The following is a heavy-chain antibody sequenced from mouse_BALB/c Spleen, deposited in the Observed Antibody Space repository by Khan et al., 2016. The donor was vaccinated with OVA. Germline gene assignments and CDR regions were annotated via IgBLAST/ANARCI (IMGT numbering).Heavy chain of an antibody. CDR1: VYTFSSYW. CDR2: ILPGSGRN. Sequence: VQLQESGAELMKPGASVKISCKATVYTFSSYWIEWVKQRPGHGLEWIGEILPGSGRNNYNEKFKGKATFTADTSSNTAYMQLSSLTSEDSAVYYCARGNYYGSSSWFGYWGQGTLVTVSA. J-gene: IGHJ3*01. CDR3: ARGNYYGSSSWFGY. D-gene: IGHD1-1*01. V-gene: IGHV1-9*01.